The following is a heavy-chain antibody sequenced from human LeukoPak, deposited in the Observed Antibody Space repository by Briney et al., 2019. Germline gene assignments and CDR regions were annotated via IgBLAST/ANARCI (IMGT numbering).Heavy chain of an antibody. V-gene: IGHV1-2*02. CDR2: SHRNNGGT. D-gene: IGHD6-13*01. J-gene: IGHJ4*02. Sequence: ASGSPSCKTSEFFFTPYQMHWVRQAPGHGLEWMKCSHRNNGGTNIAKTQQGIVTITRDTAMSTVYMDLSNLTSDDTAIYFCARGDSWYVGLDYWGQGTLVTVSS. CDR1: EFFFTPYQ. CDR3: ARGDSWYVGLDY.